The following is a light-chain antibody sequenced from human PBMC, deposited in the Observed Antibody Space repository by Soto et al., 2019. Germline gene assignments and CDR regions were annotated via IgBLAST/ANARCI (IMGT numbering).Light chain of an antibody. CDR1: QSISTW. V-gene: IGKV1-5*01. CDR2: DAS. Sequence: GDRVIITCRASQSISTWLAWYQQKPGKVPNLLIYDASNLESGVPSRFSGSGSGTEFTLTISSLQPDDFATYYCQQYQSSWTFGQGTKVEIQ. CDR3: QQYQSSWT. J-gene: IGKJ1*01.